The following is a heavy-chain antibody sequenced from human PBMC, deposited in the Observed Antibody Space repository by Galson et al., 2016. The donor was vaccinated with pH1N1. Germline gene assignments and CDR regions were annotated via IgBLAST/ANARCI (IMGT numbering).Heavy chain of an antibody. J-gene: IGHJ6*03. V-gene: IGHV5-51*01. Sequence: SGAEVKKPGESLKISCKGTGYRFSTYWIAWVRQMPGEGLEWMGIIYPGDSDTRYSPSFQGQVTISADKSISAAYLQWSSLQASDTAMYFCARLGIPATIDYHYYMDVWGKGTTVTVSS. D-gene: IGHD2-2*01. CDR2: IYPGDSDT. CDR1: GYRFSTYW. CDR3: ARLGIPATIDYHYYMDV.